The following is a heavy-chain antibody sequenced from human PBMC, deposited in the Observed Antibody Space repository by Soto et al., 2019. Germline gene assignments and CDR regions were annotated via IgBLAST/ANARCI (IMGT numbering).Heavy chain of an antibody. CDR1: GFTFTDYA. D-gene: IGHD6-13*01. J-gene: IGHJ4*02. Sequence: GGSLRLSCAASGFTFTDYAMSWVRQAPGKGLEWVSVISASGGSTYYADSVKGRFTISRDDSTNTTSLQLNSLRAEDMALYFCAKQREGSSWYRDFDYWGQGTPVTVSS. CDR3: AKQREGSSWYRDFDY. CDR2: ISASGGST. V-gene: IGHV3-23*01.